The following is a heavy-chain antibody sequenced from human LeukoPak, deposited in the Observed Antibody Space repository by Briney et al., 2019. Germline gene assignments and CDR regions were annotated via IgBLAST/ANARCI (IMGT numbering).Heavy chain of an antibody. Sequence: ASVKVSCKASGGTFSSYAISWVRQAPGQGLEWMGRIIPIFGTANYAQKFQGRVTITTDESTSTAYMELSSLRSEDTAVYYCARDQGPAVGEFDPWGQGTLVTVSS. CDR1: GGTFSSYA. J-gene: IGHJ5*02. V-gene: IGHV1-69*05. CDR2: IIPIFGTA. D-gene: IGHD6-13*01. CDR3: ARDQGPAVGEFDP.